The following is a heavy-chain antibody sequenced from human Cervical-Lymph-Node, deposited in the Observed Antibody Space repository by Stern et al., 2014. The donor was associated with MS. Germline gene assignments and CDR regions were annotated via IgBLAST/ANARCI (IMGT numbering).Heavy chain of an antibody. CDR3: ARRWSTYPYRMDV. Sequence: QVQLVESGPGLVKPSGTLSLTCAVSGGSITSSNWWNWVRQAPGKGLEWVGEIYHTGSTNSNPSLKSRVTISTDLSKNQFSLRLISVTAADTAVYYCARRWSTYPYRMDVWGRGSAVSVSS. J-gene: IGHJ6*02. CDR2: IYHTGST. D-gene: IGHD3-3*01. CDR1: GGSITSSNW. V-gene: IGHV4-4*02.